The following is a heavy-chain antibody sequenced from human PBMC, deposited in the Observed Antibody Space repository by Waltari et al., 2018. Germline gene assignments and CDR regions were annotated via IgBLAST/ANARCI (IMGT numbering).Heavy chain of an antibody. J-gene: IGHJ3*02. CDR3: ARDLITMIREPAAEGAFDI. D-gene: IGHD3-22*01. Sequence: QVQLQESGPGLVKPSETLSLTCTVSGGSISSYYWSWIRQPPGTGLEWIGYIYYSGSTNYNPSLKSRVTISVDTSKNQFSLKLSSVTAADTAVYYCARDLITMIREPAAEGAFDIWGQGTMVTVSS. CDR2: IYYSGST. CDR1: GGSISSYY. V-gene: IGHV4-59*01.